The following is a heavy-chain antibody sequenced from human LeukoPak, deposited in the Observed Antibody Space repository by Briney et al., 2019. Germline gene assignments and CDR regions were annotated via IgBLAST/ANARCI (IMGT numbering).Heavy chain of an antibody. Sequence: GGSLRLSCAASGXTFNNAWVTWVRQAPGKGLESVGRIKRTTDGGTTDYTAPVKGRFTISRDDSKNTPYLQMNSLKTEDTAVYYCAAGTGYSDFDYWGQGTQVTVSS. J-gene: IGHJ4*02. CDR1: GXTFNNAW. D-gene: IGHD3-9*01. CDR3: AAGTGYSDFDY. CDR2: IKRTTDGGTT. V-gene: IGHV3-15*01.